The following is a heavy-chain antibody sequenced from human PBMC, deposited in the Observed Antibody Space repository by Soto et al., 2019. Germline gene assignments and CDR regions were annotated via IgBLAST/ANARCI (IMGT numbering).Heavy chain of an antibody. J-gene: IGHJ6*03. CDR3: AGGVQQNYYYYYYMDV. CDR1: GYTFTSYA. Sequence: ASVKVSCKASGYTFTSYAMHWVRQAPGQRLEWMGWINAGNGNTKYSQKFQGRVTITRDTSASTAYMELSSLRSEDTAVYYCAGGVQQNYYYYYYMDVWGKGTTVTVSS. V-gene: IGHV1-3*01. CDR2: INAGNGNT. D-gene: IGHD1-1*01.